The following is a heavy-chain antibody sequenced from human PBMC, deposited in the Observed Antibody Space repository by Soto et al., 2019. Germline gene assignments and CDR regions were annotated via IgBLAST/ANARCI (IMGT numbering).Heavy chain of an antibody. J-gene: IGHJ4*02. V-gene: IGHV3-15*07. Sequence: GGSLRLSCAASGFTFSNAWMNWVRQAPGKGLEWVGRIKSKTDGGTTDYAAPVKGRFTISRDDSKNTLYLQMNSLKTEDTAVYYCTTGLAPITIFGVVIIPGLWGQGTLVTVSS. CDR3: TTGLAPITIFGVVIIPGL. CDR2: IKSKTDGGTT. D-gene: IGHD3-3*01. CDR1: GFTFSNAW.